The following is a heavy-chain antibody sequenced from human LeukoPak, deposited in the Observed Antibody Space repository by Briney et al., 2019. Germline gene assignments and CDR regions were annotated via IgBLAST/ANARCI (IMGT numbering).Heavy chain of an antibody. Sequence: KCGESLKTSCNGSGYSFTSNWISWVRQMPGKGLEWMGRIDPSDSHINYSPSFQGHVTISVDKSINTAYLQWSSLRASDTAMYYCARQGRGSYRRDFDYWGQGTLVTVSS. CDR2: IDPSDSHI. D-gene: IGHD1-26*01. CDR3: ARQGRGSYRRDFDY. V-gene: IGHV5-10-1*01. CDR1: GYSFTSNW. J-gene: IGHJ4*02.